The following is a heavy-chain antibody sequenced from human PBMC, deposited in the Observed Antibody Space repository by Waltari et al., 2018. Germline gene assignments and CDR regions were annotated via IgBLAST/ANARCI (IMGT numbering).Heavy chain of an antibody. CDR2: VEPEDGET. Sequence: EVQLVQSGAEVKKPGATVKLSCKVSGYTFTDYYMHRGQPAPGKGLEWMGLVEPEDGETIYAEKCQGRVTITADTSTDTAYMELSSLRSEDTAVYYCATSTYGDYTINDYYYYYGMDVWGQGTTVTVSS. V-gene: IGHV1-69-2*01. CDR1: GYTFTDYY. CDR3: ATSTYGDYTINDYYYYYGMDV. D-gene: IGHD4-17*01. J-gene: IGHJ6*02.